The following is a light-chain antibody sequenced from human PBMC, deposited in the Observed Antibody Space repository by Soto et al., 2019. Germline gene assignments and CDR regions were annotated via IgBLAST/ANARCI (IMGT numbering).Light chain of an antibody. CDR3: QQYNSYSPT. Sequence: DIQMTQSPSTLSASVGDRVTITCRASQSISTWLAWYQQQPGKAPKLLIHKASSIPSGVPSRFSGSGSGTDFTLTISSLQPDDFATYYCQQYNSYSPTFGQGTRVEIK. J-gene: IGKJ1*01. CDR1: QSISTW. V-gene: IGKV1-5*03. CDR2: KAS.